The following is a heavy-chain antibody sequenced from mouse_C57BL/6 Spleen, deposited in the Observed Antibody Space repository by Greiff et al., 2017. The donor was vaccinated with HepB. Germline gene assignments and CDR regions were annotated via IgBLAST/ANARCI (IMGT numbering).Heavy chain of an antibody. D-gene: IGHD6-1*01. CDR1: GYTFTSYW. Sequence: QVQLQQPGAELVMPGASVKLSCKASGYTFTSYWMHWVKQRPGQGLEWIGEIDPSDSYTNSNQKFKGKSTLTVDKPSSTAYMQLSSLTSEDSAVYYWAKGVPYYFDYWGQGTTLTVSS. V-gene: IGHV1-69*01. CDR2: IDPSDSYT. CDR3: AKGVPYYFDY. J-gene: IGHJ2*01.